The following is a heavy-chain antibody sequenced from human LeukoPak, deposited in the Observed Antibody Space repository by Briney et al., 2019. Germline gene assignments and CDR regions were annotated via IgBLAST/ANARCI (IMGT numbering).Heavy chain of an antibody. J-gene: IGHJ4*02. V-gene: IGHV3-21*01. Sequence: GRSLRLSCAVYGFTFEDYAMHWVRQAPGKGLEWVSSISSSSSYIYYADSVKGRFTISRDNAKNSLYLQMNSLRAEDTAVYYCARDVGSYWGQGTLVTVSS. D-gene: IGHD1-26*01. CDR3: ARDVGSY. CDR1: GFTFEDYA. CDR2: ISSSSSYI.